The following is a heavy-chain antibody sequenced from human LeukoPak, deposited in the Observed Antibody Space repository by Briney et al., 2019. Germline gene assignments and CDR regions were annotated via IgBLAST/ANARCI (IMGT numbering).Heavy chain of an antibody. Sequence: GGSLRLSCAASGFTFDVYAMHWVRQAPGRGLEGVWGISWISGSIGYADSVKGRFTISRDNAKNSLYLQMNSLRAEDAALYYCAKEGPGDGGYYFDYWGQGTLVTVSS. D-gene: IGHD2-15*01. CDR3: AKEGPGDGGYYFDY. CDR1: GFTFDVYA. J-gene: IGHJ4*02. CDR2: ISWISGSI. V-gene: IGHV3-9*01.